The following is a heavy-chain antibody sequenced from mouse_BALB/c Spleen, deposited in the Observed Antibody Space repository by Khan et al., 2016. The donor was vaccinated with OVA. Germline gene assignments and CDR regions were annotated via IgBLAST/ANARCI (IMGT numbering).Heavy chain of an antibody. V-gene: IGHV2-3*01. CDR3: AIIFYGYDWFAY. CDR1: GSSSTSYG. CDR2: IWTDGNT. Sequence: QVQLQQSGPGLVAPSQSLSITCTVSGSSSTSYGVSWARQTPGKGLEWLGVIWTDGNTNYHSSLTSRLTLTKDNSKSQVLLKLSSLQTDDTATYYCAIIFYGYDWFAYWGQGTLVTVSA. D-gene: IGHD2-2*01. J-gene: IGHJ3*01.